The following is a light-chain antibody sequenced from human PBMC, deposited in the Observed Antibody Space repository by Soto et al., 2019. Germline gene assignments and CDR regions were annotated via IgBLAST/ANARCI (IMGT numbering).Light chain of an antibody. CDR1: QSVSSN. Sequence: VVMTQSPGTLSVSPGESATLSCRASQSVSSNLAWYQQKPGQAPRLLIYGASTRATAVPARFSGSGSGTEFTLTISSLQSEDFAVYYCQQYNNWHLTFGGGTKVEIK. CDR3: QQYNNWHLT. J-gene: IGKJ4*01. CDR2: GAS. V-gene: IGKV3-15*01.